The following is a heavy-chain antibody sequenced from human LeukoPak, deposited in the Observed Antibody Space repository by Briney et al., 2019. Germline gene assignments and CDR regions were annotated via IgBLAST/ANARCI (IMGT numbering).Heavy chain of an antibody. CDR1: GYTFTGYY. V-gene: IGHV1-46*01. D-gene: IGHD3-3*01. CDR3: ARDRKVLRLLEWLTGGLYY. J-gene: IGHJ4*02. CDR2: INPSGGST. Sequence: ASVKVSCKASGYTFTGYYMHWVRQAPGQGLEWMGIINPSGGSTSYAQKFQGRVTMTRDMSTSTVYMELSSLRSEDTAVYYCARDRKVLRLLEWLTGGLYYWGQGTLVTVSS.